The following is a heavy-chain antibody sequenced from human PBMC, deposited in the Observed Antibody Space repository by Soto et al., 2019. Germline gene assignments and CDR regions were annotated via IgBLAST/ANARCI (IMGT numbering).Heavy chain of an antibody. J-gene: IGHJ4*02. Sequence: LRLSCAASGFIVTSNYMSWVRQAPGKGLEWVSVIYSDGTTNYAESVKGRFTISRDNSKNTVFLQMSSLKAEDTAVYYCAKGGPGASSGLFESWGQGTLVTVSS. CDR3: AKGGPGASSGLFES. CDR2: IYSDGTT. V-gene: IGHV3-53*01. CDR1: GFIVTSNY. D-gene: IGHD3-10*01.